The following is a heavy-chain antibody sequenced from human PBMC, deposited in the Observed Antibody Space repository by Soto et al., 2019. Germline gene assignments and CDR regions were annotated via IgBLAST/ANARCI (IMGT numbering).Heavy chain of an antibody. CDR3: AKARISSIAPYQRYYFDY. CDR2: ISGSGGST. J-gene: IGHJ4*02. D-gene: IGHD6-6*01. CDR1: GFTFSSYA. Sequence: GGSLRLSCAASGFTFSSYAMSWVRQAPGKGLEWVSAISGSGGSTYYADSVKGRFTISRDNSKNTLYLQMNSLRAEDTAVYYCAKARISSIAPYQRYYFDYWGQGTLVTVSS. V-gene: IGHV3-23*01.